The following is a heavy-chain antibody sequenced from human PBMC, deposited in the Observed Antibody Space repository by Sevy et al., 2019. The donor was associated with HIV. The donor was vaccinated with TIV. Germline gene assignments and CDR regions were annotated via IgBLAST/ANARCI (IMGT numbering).Heavy chain of an antibody. D-gene: IGHD3-10*01. V-gene: IGHV3-21*01. J-gene: IGHJ4*02. CDR1: GFTFSSYS. CDR2: ISSSSNYI. CDR3: TRVTSMIRGRGYYFDY. Sequence: GGSLRLSCVVSGFTFSSYSMNWVRQAPGKGLEWVSSISSSSNYIKYADSMKGRFTISRDNAKNSLYLQMNSLRAEDTAVYYCTRVTSMIRGRGYYFDYWGQGILVTVSS.